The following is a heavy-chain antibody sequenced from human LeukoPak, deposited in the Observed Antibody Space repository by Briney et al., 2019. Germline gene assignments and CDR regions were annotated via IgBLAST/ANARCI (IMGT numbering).Heavy chain of an antibody. Sequence: QPGGSLRLSCAASGFTFDDYAMHWVRQAPGKGLEWVSGITWNSGNIGYADSVKGRFTISRDNTKNSLYLQMNSLRAEDTALYYCAKAPGGYNYWYLDLWGRGTLVTVSS. J-gene: IGHJ2*01. CDR2: ITWNSGNI. V-gene: IGHV3-9*01. D-gene: IGHD5-24*01. CDR3: AKAPGGYNYWYLDL. CDR1: GFTFDDYA.